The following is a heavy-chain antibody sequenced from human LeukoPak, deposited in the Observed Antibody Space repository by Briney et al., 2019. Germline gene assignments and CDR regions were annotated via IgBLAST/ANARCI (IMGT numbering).Heavy chain of an antibody. Sequence: SETLSLTCSVSGVSISSGSNYWGWIRQPPGKTLEWIGSIYSSGSTYYNSSLKRRVTILLDPSQNHFSLTLSSVTAADTAVYYCTRSDGYGLVGIWGQGTMVTVSS. CDR2: IYSSGST. CDR3: TRSDGYGLVGI. CDR1: GVSISSGSNY. V-gene: IGHV4-39*07. J-gene: IGHJ3*01. D-gene: IGHD3-10*01.